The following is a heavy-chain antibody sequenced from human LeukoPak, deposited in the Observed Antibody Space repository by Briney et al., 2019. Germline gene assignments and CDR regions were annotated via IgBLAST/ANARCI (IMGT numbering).Heavy chain of an antibody. D-gene: IGHD6-19*01. Sequence: PSETLSLTCTVSGGSISSSSYYWGWIRQPPGKGLEWIGSIYYSGSTYYNPSLKSRVTISVDTSKNQFSLKLTSVTAADTAVYYCATHHSSGWYDGYYYYMDVWGKGTTVTVSS. J-gene: IGHJ6*03. CDR2: IYYSGST. CDR3: ATHHSSGWYDGYYYYMDV. CDR1: GGSISSSSYY. V-gene: IGHV4-39*07.